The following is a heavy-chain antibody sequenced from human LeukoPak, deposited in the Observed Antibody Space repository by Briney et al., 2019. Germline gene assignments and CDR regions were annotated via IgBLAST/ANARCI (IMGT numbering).Heavy chain of an antibody. Sequence: ASVKVSCKASGYSLTSYYMHWVRQAPGQGLEWMGIIKPSGGSTSYAQKFQERATITRDMSTGTAYMELSSLRSEDTAVYYCAASGFGFGELPSYFYYYMDVWGKGTTVTISS. CDR2: IKPSGGST. CDR3: AASGFGFGELPSYFYYYMDV. J-gene: IGHJ6*03. CDR1: GYSLTSYY. D-gene: IGHD3-10*01. V-gene: IGHV1-46*01.